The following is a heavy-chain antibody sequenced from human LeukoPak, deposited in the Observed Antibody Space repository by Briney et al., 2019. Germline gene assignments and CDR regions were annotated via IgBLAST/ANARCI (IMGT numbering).Heavy chain of an antibody. CDR2: INPNSGGT. V-gene: IGHV1-2*02. D-gene: IGHD3-10*01. CDR3: ARGSRFGDRCDMDY. Sequence: GASVKVSCKASGYTFTGYYMHWVRQAPGQGLEWMGWINPNSGGTNYAQKFQGRVTMTRDTSIGTAYMELSRLRSDDTAVYYCARGSRFGDRCDMDYWGQGTLVTVSS. J-gene: IGHJ4*02. CDR1: GYTFTGYY.